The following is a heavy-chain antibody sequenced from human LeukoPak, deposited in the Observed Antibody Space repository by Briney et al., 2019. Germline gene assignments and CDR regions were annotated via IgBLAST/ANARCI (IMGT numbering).Heavy chain of an antibody. J-gene: IGHJ4*02. D-gene: IGHD5-24*01. Sequence: SETLSLTCGVYGGSFSGYYWSWIRQPAGKGLEWIGEINPRGSTNYNPSLKSRVTLSADTSKNQFSLTLNSVTAADTAVYYCARRRLGYYFDYWGQGTLVTVSS. CDR1: GGSFSGYY. CDR2: INPRGST. V-gene: IGHV4-34*01. CDR3: ARRRLGYYFDY.